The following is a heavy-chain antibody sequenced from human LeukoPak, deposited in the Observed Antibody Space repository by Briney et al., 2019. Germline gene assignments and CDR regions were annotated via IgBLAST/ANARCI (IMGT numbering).Heavy chain of an antibody. V-gene: IGHV4-31*03. Sequence: SQTLSLTCTVSGGSISSGGYYWSWIRQHPGKGLEWIGYIYYSGSSYYNPSLKSRVTISVDTSKNQFSLKLSSVTAADTAVYYCARGAAGAPFAYWGQGTLVTVSS. CDR2: IYYSGSS. CDR3: ARGAAGAPFAY. CDR1: GGSISSGGYY. J-gene: IGHJ4*02. D-gene: IGHD6-13*01.